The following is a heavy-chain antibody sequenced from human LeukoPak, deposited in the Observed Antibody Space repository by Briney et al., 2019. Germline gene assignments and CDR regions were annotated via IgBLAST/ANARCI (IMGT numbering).Heavy chain of an antibody. CDR1: GGSISSSSSY. D-gene: IGHD1-26*01. Sequence: KPSETLSLTCTVSGGSISSSSSYWGWIRQPPGKGLEWIGNIYYSGSTYYNPSLKSRVTISVDTSRNQFSLKLSSVTAADTAVYYCARLGGTYDAFDIWGQGTMVTVSS. CDR3: ARLGGTYDAFDI. V-gene: IGHV4-39*01. J-gene: IGHJ3*02. CDR2: IYYSGST.